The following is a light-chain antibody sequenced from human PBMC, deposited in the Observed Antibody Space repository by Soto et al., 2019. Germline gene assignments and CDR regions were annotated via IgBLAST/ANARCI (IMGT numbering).Light chain of an antibody. CDR2: GAS. V-gene: IGKV3-20*01. CDR1: QSVSSSY. J-gene: IGKJ1*01. Sequence: ILWTLSTSTLSFPPGERAPLSCRASQSVSSSYLAWYQQKPGQAPRLLIYGASSRATGIPDRFSGSGSGTDFTLTISRLEPEDFAVYYCQQYGSSTWTFGQGTIVDI. CDR3: QQYGSSTWT.